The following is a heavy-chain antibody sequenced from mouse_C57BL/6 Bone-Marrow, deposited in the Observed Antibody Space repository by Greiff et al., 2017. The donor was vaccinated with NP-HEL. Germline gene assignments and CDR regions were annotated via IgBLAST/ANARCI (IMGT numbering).Heavy chain of an antibody. CDR1: GYTFTDYE. D-gene: IGHD1-1*01. J-gene: IGHJ1*03. V-gene: IGHV1-15*01. CDR2: IDPETGGT. CDR3: ARSNLLLRFYWYFDV. Sequence: QVQLQQSGAELVRPGASVTLSCKASGYTFTDYEMHWVKQTPVHGLEWIGAIDPETGGTAYNQKFKGKAILTADKSSSTAYMELRSLTSEDSAVYFCARSNLLLRFYWYFDVWGTGTTVTVSS.